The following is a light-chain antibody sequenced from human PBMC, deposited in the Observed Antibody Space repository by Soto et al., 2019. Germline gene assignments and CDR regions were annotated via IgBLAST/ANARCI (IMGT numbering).Light chain of an antibody. V-gene: IGKV3-20*01. Sequence: EIVWAQSPGTLSLSPGERATLSCKVSQSVSSSSLAWYQQNPGQAPRLLIYGASSRVTGIPDRFSRSGSGTDFTLTISRLEPEDFAVYYCQQYGTPRSVTFGQGTRLEIK. J-gene: IGKJ5*01. CDR3: QQYGTPRSVT. CDR2: GAS. CDR1: QSVSSSS.